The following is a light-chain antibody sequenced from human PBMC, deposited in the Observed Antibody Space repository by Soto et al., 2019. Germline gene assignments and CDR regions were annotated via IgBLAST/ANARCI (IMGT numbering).Light chain of an antibody. V-gene: IGLV2-8*01. J-gene: IGLJ3*02. CDR1: SSDVGGYNY. CDR2: EVS. CDR3: SSYAGRNSWV. Sequence: QSALTQPPSASGSPGQSVTISCTGTSSDVGGYNYVSWYQQHPGKAPKFIIYEVSKRPSGVPDRFSGSKSGNTASPTVSGLQAEDEADYYCSSYAGRNSWVFGGGTQLT.